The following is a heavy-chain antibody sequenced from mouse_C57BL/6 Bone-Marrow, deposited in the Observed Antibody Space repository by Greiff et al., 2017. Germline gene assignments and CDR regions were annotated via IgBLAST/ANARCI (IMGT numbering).Heavy chain of an antibody. CDR1: GFTFSSYT. Sequence: EVQRVESGGGLVKPGGSLKLSCAASGFTFSSYTMSWVRQTPEKRLEWVATISGGGGNTYYPDSVKGRFTISRDNAKNTLYLQMSSLRSEDTALYYCARQYDYDAWFAYWGQGTLVTVSA. CDR2: ISGGGGNT. D-gene: IGHD2-4*01. J-gene: IGHJ3*01. CDR3: ARQYDYDAWFAY. V-gene: IGHV5-9*01.